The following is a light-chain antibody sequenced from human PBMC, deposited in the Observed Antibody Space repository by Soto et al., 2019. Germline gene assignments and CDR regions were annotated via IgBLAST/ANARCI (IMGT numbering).Light chain of an antibody. CDR1: QSIGSY. CDR2: GAS. Sequence: ELVLTQSPATLSLSPGERATLSCRASQSIGSYLGWYQQKPGQAPRLLIYGASTRATGIPARFSGSGSGTEFTLTISSLQYEDFEVYYCQQYNNWHRTLGQGTKADIK. J-gene: IGKJ1*01. CDR3: QQYNNWHRT. V-gene: IGKV3-15*01.